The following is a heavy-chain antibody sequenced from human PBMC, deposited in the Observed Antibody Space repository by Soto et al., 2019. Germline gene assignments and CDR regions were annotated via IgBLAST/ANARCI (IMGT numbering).Heavy chain of an antibody. V-gene: IGHV4-59*01. D-gene: IGHD5-18*01. CDR2: IYYSGST. J-gene: IGHJ4*02. Sequence: QVQLQESGPGLVKPSETLSLTCTVSGGSISSYYWSWIRQPPGKGLEWIGYIYYSGSTNYNPSLMRRVTISVDKSKNQFSLKLRSVTAADTAVYYCARDNGYSYGYTLDHWGQGTLVTVSS. CDR3: ARDNGYSYGYTLDH. CDR1: GGSISSYY.